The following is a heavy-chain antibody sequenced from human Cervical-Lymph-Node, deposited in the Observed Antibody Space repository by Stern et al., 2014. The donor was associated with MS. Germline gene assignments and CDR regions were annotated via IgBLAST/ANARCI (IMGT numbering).Heavy chain of an antibody. CDR2: INPNSGGT. J-gene: IGHJ4*02. D-gene: IGHD1-1*01. Sequence: VQLVESGAEVKKPGASVKVSCKASGYTFTGYDMHWVRQAPGQGLAWMGRINPNSGGTNYAQKFQGRVTMTRDTSISTAYMELSRLRSDDTAVYYCARVGTTGTTSLDYWGQGTLVTVSS. CDR1: GYTFTGYD. CDR3: ARVGTTGTTSLDY. V-gene: IGHV1-2*06.